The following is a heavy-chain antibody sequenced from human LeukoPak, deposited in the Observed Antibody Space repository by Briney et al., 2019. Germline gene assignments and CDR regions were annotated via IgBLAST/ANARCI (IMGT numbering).Heavy chain of an antibody. CDR3: ARDGDILTVSPTLSVDV. CDR2: IGGSGGGT. D-gene: IGHD3-9*01. J-gene: IGHJ6*02. Sequence: PGGSLRLSCAVSGFTFSSFAMTWVRQAPGMGLEWVSTIGGSGGGTWYADSVKGRFTISRDNAKNSLYLQMNSLRAEDTAVYYCARDGDILTVSPTLSVDVWGQGTTVTVSS. V-gene: IGHV3-23*01. CDR1: GFTFSSFA.